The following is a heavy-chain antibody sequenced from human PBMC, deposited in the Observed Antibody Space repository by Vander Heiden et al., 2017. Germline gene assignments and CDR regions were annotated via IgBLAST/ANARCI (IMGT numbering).Heavy chain of an antibody. CDR3: AKLGGTQWLAYYFDY. CDR2: ISYDGSNK. Sequence: QVQLVESGRGVVQPGRSLRLSCAAPGYTLSSYGMHWVRQAPGKGLEWVAVISYDGSNKYYADSVKGRFTISRDNSKSTLYPQMNSLRAEDTAVYYCAKLGGTQWLAYYFDYWSQGTLVTVSS. V-gene: IGHV3-30*18. D-gene: IGHD6-19*01. J-gene: IGHJ4*02. CDR1: GYTLSSYG.